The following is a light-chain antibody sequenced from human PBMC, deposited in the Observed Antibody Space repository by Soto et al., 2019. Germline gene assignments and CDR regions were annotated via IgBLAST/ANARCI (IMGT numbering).Light chain of an antibody. V-gene: IGKV3-20*01. Sequence: EILLTQSPDSLSLSPGDRATPSCRASQSFSSTFFAWYQQKPGQAPRLLIYGASSRATGIPDRFSGSGSGTDFTLTISRLEPEDFAVYYCQQYASSVTFGQGTKVEIK. J-gene: IGKJ1*01. CDR3: QQYASSVT. CDR2: GAS. CDR1: QSFSSTF.